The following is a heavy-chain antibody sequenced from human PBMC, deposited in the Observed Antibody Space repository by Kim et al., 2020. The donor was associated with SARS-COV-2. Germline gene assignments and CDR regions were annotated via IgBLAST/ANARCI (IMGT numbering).Heavy chain of an antibody. CDR2: ISGSGGST. CDR3: AKMGDDILTGFVAYYYYGMDV. V-gene: IGHV3-23*01. D-gene: IGHD3-9*01. J-gene: IGHJ6*02. Sequence: GGSLRLSCAASGFTFSSYAMSWVRQAPGKGLEWVSAISGSGGSTYYADSVKGRFTISRDNSKNTLYLQMNSLRAEDTAVYYCAKMGDDILTGFVAYYYYGMDVWGQGTTVTVSS. CDR1: GFTFSSYA.